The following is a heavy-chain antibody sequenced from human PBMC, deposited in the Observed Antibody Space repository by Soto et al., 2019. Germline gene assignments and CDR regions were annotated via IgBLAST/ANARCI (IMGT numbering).Heavy chain of an antibody. D-gene: IGHD5-12*01. J-gene: IGHJ4*02. CDR3: AIFTFSGFYFDY. CDR2: IYYSGST. Sequence: SETLSLTCTVSGGSISSSSYYWVWIRQPPGKGLEWIGSIYYSGSTYYNPSLKSRVTISVDTSKNQFSLKLSSVTAADTAVYYCAIFTFSGFYFDYWGQGTLVTVS. V-gene: IGHV4-39*01. CDR1: GGSISSSSYY.